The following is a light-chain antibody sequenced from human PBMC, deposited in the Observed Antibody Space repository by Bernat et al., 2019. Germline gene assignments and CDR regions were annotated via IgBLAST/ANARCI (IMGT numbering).Light chain of an antibody. Sequence: NFMLTQPHSVSESTGKTVAISCTRSSGSIASNYVRWYQQRLGSAPTTVIYEYNKRPSGVPDRFSGSIDSPSNSASLTISGLKTEDEAEYYCHSYDSSTQVFGGGTKLTVL. J-gene: IGLJ3*02. CDR3: HSYDSSTQV. CDR2: EYN. CDR1: SGSIASNY. V-gene: IGLV6-57*04.